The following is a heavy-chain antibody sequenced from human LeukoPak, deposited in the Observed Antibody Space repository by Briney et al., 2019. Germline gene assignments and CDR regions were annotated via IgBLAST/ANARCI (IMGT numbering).Heavy chain of an antibody. Sequence: PGGSLRLSCAASGFTFSNYWMHWVRHAPGKGLVWVSRINSDGSSTTYADSVKGRFTISRDNAKNTLYLQMNSLRAEDTAVYYCASTISSSSTSCFLYWGQGTLVTVSS. CDR3: ASTISSSSTSCFLY. CDR2: INSDGSST. D-gene: IGHD2-2*01. CDR1: GFTFSNYW. V-gene: IGHV3-74*01. J-gene: IGHJ4*02.